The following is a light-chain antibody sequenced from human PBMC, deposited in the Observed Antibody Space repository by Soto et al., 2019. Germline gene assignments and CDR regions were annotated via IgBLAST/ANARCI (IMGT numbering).Light chain of an antibody. CDR1: QDIANF. V-gene: IGKV1-27*01. CDR3: QESYSSPFT. Sequence: ILMTQSPSSLSAFVGDRVTITCRASQDIANFLAWYQQKPGKVPKLLIYAASTLQSGVPSRFIGSGSGTEFTLTISSLQPEDFATYYCQESYSSPFTIGPGTRVDVK. CDR2: AAS. J-gene: IGKJ3*01.